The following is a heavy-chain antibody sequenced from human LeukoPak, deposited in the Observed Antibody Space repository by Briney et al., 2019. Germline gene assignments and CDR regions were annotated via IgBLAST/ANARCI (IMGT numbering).Heavy chain of an antibody. V-gene: IGHV4-59*01. J-gene: IGHJ3*02. D-gene: IGHD6-13*01. CDR1: GGSIRGYY. CDR3: ARAWGDSSSWYAEPNAFDI. CDR2: IYYSGST. Sequence: SETLSLTCTVSGGSIRGYYWSWIRQPPGKGLEWIGYIYYSGSTNYNPSLKSRVTISVDTSKNQFSLKLSSVTAADTAVYYCARAWGDSSSWYAEPNAFDIWGQGTMVTVSS.